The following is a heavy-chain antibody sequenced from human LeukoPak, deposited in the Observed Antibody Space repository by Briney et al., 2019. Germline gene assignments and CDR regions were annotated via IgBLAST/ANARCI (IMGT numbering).Heavy chain of an antibody. J-gene: IGHJ4*02. V-gene: IGHV3-49*03. D-gene: IGHD3-3*01. CDR3: TRGLIGDGFWSGYYPYYFDY. CDR1: GFTFGDYA. CDR2: IRSKAYGGTT. Sequence: GGSLRLSCTASGFTFGDYAMSWFRQAPGKGLEWVGFIRSKAYGGTTEYAASVKGRFTISRDDSKRIAYLQMNSLKTGDTAVYYCTRGLIGDGFWSGYYPYYFDYWGQGTLVTVSS.